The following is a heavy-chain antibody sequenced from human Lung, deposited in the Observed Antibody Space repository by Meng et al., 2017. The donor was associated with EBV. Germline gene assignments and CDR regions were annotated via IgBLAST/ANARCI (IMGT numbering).Heavy chain of an antibody. D-gene: IGHD2/OR15-2a*01. V-gene: IGHV7-4-1*02. Sequence: QVNFVESGAEVKNPGASVKVSCKASGYTFTSNVMNWVRQAPGQGLEWMGWINTNTGTPTYTQGFTGRFVFSLDTSVSTAYLQISSLKAEDTAVYYCARGGNFDPWGQGTLVTVSS. J-gene: IGHJ5*02. CDR1: GYTFTSNV. CDR2: INTNTGTP. CDR3: ARGGNFDP.